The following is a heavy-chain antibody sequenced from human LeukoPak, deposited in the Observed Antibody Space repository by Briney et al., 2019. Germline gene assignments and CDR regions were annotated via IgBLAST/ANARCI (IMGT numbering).Heavy chain of an antibody. Sequence: GGSLRLSCAASGFTFSSYGMHWVRQAPGKGLEWVAVISYDGSNKYYADSVKGRFTISRDNSKNTLYLQMNSLRAEDTGVYYWGKVGGGSTWDIVVVVAATPVYYFDYWGQGTLVTVSS. CDR1: GFTFSSYG. V-gene: IGHV3-30*18. D-gene: IGHD2-15*01. CDR3: GKVGGGSTWDIVVVVAATPVYYFDY. J-gene: IGHJ4*02. CDR2: ISYDGSNK.